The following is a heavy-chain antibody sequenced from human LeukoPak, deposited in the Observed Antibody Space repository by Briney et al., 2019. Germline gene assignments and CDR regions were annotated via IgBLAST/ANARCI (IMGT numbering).Heavy chain of an antibody. CDR1: GYTFTSYG. CDR3: ARVDAVLIPDNWFDP. CDR2: ISAYDGNT. Sequence: GASVKVSCKASGYTFTSYGISWVRQAPGQGLEWMGWISAYDGNTNYAQKLQGRVTMTTDTSTSTAYMELRSLRSDDTAVYYCARVDAVLIPDNWFDPWGQGTLVTVSS. D-gene: IGHD2-21*01. J-gene: IGHJ5*02. V-gene: IGHV1-18*01.